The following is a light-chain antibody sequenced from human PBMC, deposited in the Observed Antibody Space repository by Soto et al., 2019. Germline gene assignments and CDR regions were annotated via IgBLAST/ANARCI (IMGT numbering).Light chain of an antibody. V-gene: IGKV3-20*01. CDR2: DVS. J-gene: IGKJ4*01. Sequence: IMFKQSPGTVPLKPGERATLSCRASQNISNYLIWYQQKPGQAPRLLIYDVSNRATGIPARFSGSGSGTDFTLTISRLEPEDFAVYYCQQYGRSPLTFGGGSVVDVK. CDR1: QNISNY. CDR3: QQYGRSPLT.